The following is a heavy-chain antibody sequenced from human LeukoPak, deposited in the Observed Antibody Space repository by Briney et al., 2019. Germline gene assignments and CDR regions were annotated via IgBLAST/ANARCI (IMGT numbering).Heavy chain of an antibody. J-gene: IGHJ3*02. CDR1: GFTFSTYS. V-gene: IGHV3-48*01. D-gene: IGHD1-26*01. CDR3: AKATGSRKVGATWAFDI. CDR2: ISSSSDTI. Sequence: GGSLRLSCAASGFTFSTYSMNWVRQAPGKGLEWVSYISSSSDTIYYADSVKGRFTISRDNSKNTLYLQMNSLRAEDTAVYYCAKATGSRKVGATWAFDIWGQGTMVTVSS.